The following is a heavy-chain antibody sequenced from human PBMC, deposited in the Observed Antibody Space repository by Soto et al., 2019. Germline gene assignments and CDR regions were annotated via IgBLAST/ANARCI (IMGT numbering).Heavy chain of an antibody. J-gene: IGHJ4*02. V-gene: IGHV4-34*01. CDR2: INHSGST. CDR1: GGSFSGYY. CDR3: ARESNGGYSYGYRYSSSWADY. D-gene: IGHD6-13*01. Sequence: SETLSLTCAVYGGSFSGYYWSWIRQPPGKGLEWIGEINHSGSTNYNPSLKSRVTISVDTSKNQFSLKLSSVTAADTAVYYCARESNGGYSYGYRYSSSWADYWGQGTLVTVSS.